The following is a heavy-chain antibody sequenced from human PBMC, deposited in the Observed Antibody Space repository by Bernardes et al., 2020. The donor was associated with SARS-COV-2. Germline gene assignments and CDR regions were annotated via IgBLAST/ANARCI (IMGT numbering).Heavy chain of an antibody. V-gene: IGHV3-7*01. CDR1: GFTFSNYW. J-gene: IGHJ6*02. D-gene: IGHD3-16*01. Sequence: GSLRLSCSASGFTFSNYWMSWVRQAPGKGLEWVANINKDGSEKYYVDSVKGRFTISRDNAKNSLHLQMNSLRAEDTAVYYCAREGETRNYYYYGMDVWGQGTTVIVSS. CDR2: INKDGSEK. CDR3: AREGETRNYYYYGMDV.